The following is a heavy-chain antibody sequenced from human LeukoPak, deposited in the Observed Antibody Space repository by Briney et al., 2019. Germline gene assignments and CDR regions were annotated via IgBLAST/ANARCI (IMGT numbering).Heavy chain of an antibody. J-gene: IGHJ5*02. Sequence: PSETLSLTCTVSGGPIGSGSYYWSWIRQPAGKGLEWIGRIYTSGSTNYNPSLKSRVTISVDTSKNQFSLKLSSVTAADTAVYYCARVVQQLGNWFDPWGQGTLVTVSS. CDR2: IYTSGST. V-gene: IGHV4-61*02. CDR3: ARVVQQLGNWFDP. D-gene: IGHD6-13*01. CDR1: GGPIGSGSYY.